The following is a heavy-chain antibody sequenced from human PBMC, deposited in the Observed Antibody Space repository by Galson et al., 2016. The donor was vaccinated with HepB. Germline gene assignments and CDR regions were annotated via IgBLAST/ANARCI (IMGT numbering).Heavy chain of an antibody. Sequence: SVKVSCKASGYTFTTYSIHWVRQAPGQRLEWMGWINAGKGNTKYSQKFQGRVTITRDTSASTAYMELSSLRSEDTAVYYCARDGGVYCTGVSCYTYYFGYWGQGTLVTVSS. J-gene: IGHJ4*02. CDR2: INAGKGNT. CDR1: GYTFTTYS. CDR3: ARDGGVYCTGVSCYTYYFGY. V-gene: IGHV1-3*01. D-gene: IGHD2-15*01.